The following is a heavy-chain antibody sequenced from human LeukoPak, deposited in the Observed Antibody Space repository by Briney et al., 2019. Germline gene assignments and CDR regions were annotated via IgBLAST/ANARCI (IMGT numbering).Heavy chain of an antibody. V-gene: IGHV4-59*08. D-gene: IGHD3-10*01. CDR1: GGSISSYY. Sequence: PSETLSLTCTVSGGSISSYYWSWIRQPPGKGLEWIGYIYYSGSTNYNPSLKSRVTISVDTSKNQFSLKLSSVTAADTAVYYCARVQRVKFPLKYYCDYCGQGTLVTVSS. CDR2: IYYSGST. CDR3: ARVQRVKFPLKYYCDY. J-gene: IGHJ4*02.